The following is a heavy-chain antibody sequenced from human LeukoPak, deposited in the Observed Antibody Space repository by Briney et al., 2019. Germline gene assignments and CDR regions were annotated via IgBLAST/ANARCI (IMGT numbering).Heavy chain of an antibody. V-gene: IGHV4-39*07. CDR3: ARDFSVGAYYDILTGDAFDI. D-gene: IGHD3-9*01. J-gene: IGHJ3*02. Sequence: SETLSLTCTVSGGSISSSSYYWGWIRQPPGKGLEWIGSIYYSGSTYYNPSLKSRVTISVDTSKNQFSLKLSSVTAADTAVYYCARDFSVGAYYDILTGDAFDIWGQGTMVTVSS. CDR1: GGSISSSSYY. CDR2: IYYSGST.